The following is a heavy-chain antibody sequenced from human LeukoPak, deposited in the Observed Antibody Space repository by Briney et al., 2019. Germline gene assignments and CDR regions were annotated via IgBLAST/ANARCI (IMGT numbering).Heavy chain of an antibody. CDR2: ISWNSGSI. V-gene: IGHV3-9*01. CDR1: GFTFDDYA. Sequence: GGSLRLSCAASGFTFDDYAMHWVRQAPGKGLEWVSGISWNSGSIDYADSVKGRFTISRDDAKNSLYLQMNSLRAEDTAFYYCAKAEGFFGGYYDHWGQGTLVTVSS. CDR3: AKAEGFFGGYYDH. D-gene: IGHD4-23*01. J-gene: IGHJ4*02.